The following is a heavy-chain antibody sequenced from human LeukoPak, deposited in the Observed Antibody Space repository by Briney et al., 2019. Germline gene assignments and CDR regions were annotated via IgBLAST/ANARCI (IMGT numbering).Heavy chain of an antibody. Sequence: SETLSLTCAVYGGSFSGYYWSWIRQPPGKGLEWIGEINHSGSTNYNPSLKSRVTISVDTSKNQFSLKLSSVTAADTAVYYCARDIFGSGYESYYYMDVWGKGTTVTVSS. CDR3: ARDIFGSGYESYYYMDV. J-gene: IGHJ6*03. CDR1: GGSFSGYY. V-gene: IGHV4-34*01. D-gene: IGHD5-12*01. CDR2: INHSGST.